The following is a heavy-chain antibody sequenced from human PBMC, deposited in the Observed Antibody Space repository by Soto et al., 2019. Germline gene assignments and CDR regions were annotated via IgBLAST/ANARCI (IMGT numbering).Heavy chain of an antibody. CDR3: ARRGSGSYYDY. V-gene: IGHV3-23*01. D-gene: IGHD1-26*01. CDR2: ISGSGGST. Sequence: EVQLLESGGRLVQPGGSLRLSCAASGFTFSSYDMRWVRQAPVKGLEWVSAISGSGGSTYYADSVKGRFTISRDNSKNALYLQMNSLRAEDTAVYYCARRGSGSYYDYWGQGTVVSVSS. CDR1: GFTFSSYD. J-gene: IGHJ4*02.